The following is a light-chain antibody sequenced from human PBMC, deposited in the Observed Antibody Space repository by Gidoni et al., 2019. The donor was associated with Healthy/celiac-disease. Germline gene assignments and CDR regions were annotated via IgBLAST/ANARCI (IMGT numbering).Light chain of an antibody. V-gene: IGKV4-1*01. Sequence: DIVMIQIPDSLAWSLGERATINCKSSQSVLYSSNNKNYLAWYQQKPGQPPKLLIYWASTRESGVPDRFSGSGSGTDFTLTISSLQAEDVAVYYCQQYYSTPWTFGQGTKVEIK. J-gene: IGKJ1*01. CDR3: QQYYSTPWT. CDR1: QSVLYSSNNKNY. CDR2: WAS.